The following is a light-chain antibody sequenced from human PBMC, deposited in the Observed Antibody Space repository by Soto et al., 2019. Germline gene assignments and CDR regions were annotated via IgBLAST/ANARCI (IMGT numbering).Light chain of an antibody. CDR3: MQGTHWQIT. Sequence: DVVMTQSPLSLPVTLGQPASISCRSNQSLVHSDGIAYFSWFQQRPGRSPRRLIYKVSNRDSGVPDRFSGSGSGTDFALKISRVEAVDGGVYYCMQGTHWQITFGQGTRLEIK. V-gene: IGKV2-30*02. CDR1: QSLVHSDGIAY. CDR2: KVS. J-gene: IGKJ5*01.